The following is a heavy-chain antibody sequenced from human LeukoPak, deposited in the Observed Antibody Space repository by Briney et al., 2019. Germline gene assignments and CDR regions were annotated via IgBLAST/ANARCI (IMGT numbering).Heavy chain of an antibody. Sequence: SVKVSCKASGGTFSSYAISWVRRAPGQGLEWMGGIIPIFGTANYAQKFQGRVTITADESTSTDYLELSSLRSEDTAVYYCARDNSVRDEAWWFNPWGQGTLVTVSS. CDR2: IIPIFGTA. J-gene: IGHJ5*02. V-gene: IGHV1-69*01. CDR1: GGTFSSYA. CDR3: ARDNSVRDEAWWFNP. D-gene: IGHD5-24*01.